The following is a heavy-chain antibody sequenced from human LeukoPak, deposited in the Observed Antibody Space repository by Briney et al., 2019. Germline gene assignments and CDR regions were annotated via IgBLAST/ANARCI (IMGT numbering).Heavy chain of an antibody. CDR1: GYTFTGYY. Sequence: ASVKVSCKASGYTFTGYYMHWVRQAPGQGLEWMGIINPSGGSTSYAQKFQGRVTMTRDTSTSTVYMELSSLRSEDTAVYYCAIDYGLNWFDPWGQGTLVTVSS. V-gene: IGHV1-46*01. J-gene: IGHJ5*02. CDR3: AIDYGLNWFDP. D-gene: IGHD4-17*01. CDR2: INPSGGST.